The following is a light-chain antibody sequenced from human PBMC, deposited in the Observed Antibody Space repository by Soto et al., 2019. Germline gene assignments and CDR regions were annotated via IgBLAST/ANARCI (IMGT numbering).Light chain of an antibody. J-gene: IGLJ1*01. CDR2: DVT. CDR3: SSFTSDITYV. V-gene: IGLV2-14*01. CDR1: SSDVGGYNS. Sequence: QSVLTQPPSASGSPGQSVTISCTGTSSDVGGYNSVSWYRQDPGKAPKLMIYDVTNRPSGVSNRFSGSKSGNTASLTISGLQAEDEADYYCSSFTSDITYVFGTGTQLTVL.